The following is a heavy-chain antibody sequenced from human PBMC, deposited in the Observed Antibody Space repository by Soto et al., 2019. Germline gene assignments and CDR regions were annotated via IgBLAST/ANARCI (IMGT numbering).Heavy chain of an antibody. CDR3: AKERMEQYQLLPFFDY. CDR2: ISFDGSNK. V-gene: IGHV3-30*18. J-gene: IGHJ4*01. Sequence: GGSLRLSCAASGFTFSSSGMHWVRQAPGKGLEWVTVISFDGSNKYYADSVRGRFTISRDNSKNTLYLQMNSLRAEDTAVYYCAKERMEQYQLLPFFDYWGHGTLVTVSS. CDR1: GFTFSSSG. D-gene: IGHD2-2*01.